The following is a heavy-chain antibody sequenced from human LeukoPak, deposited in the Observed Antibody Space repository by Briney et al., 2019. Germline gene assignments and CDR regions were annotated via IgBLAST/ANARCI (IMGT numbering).Heavy chain of an antibody. V-gene: IGHV3-66*01. Sequence: PGGSLRLSCAASGFTVSSNYMSWVRQAPGKGLEWVSVIYRGGSTYYADSVKGRFTISRDNSKNTLYLQMNSLRDEDTAVYYCAREGPDWFDPWGQGTLVTVSS. J-gene: IGHJ5*02. CDR1: GFTVSSNY. CDR3: AREGPDWFDP. CDR2: IYRGGST.